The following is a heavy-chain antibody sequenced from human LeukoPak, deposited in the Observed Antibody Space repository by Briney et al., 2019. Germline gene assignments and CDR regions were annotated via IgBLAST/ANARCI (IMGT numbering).Heavy chain of an antibody. Sequence: ASVKVSCKASGYTFTSYGISWVRQAPGQGLEWMGWISAYNGTTNYAQKLQGRVTMTTDTSTSTAYMELRSLRSDDTAVYYCARDLGDKKPYYDILTGTRPLDYWGQGTLVTVSS. V-gene: IGHV1-18*04. CDR3: ARDLGDKKPYYDILTGTRPLDY. J-gene: IGHJ4*02. CDR1: GYTFTSYG. CDR2: ISAYNGTT. D-gene: IGHD3-9*01.